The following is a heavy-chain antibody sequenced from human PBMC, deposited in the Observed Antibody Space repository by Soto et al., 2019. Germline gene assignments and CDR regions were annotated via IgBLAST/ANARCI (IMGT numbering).Heavy chain of an antibody. CDR1: GFTFSSYA. J-gene: IGHJ5*02. CDR3: TTDGGVSAYPLFWA. V-gene: IGHV3-23*01. D-gene: IGHD2-8*02. Sequence: EVQLLESGGGSVQPGGSLRLSCAASGFTFSSYAMSWVRQAPGKGLEWVSTISGSGVSTYYAYSVKGRFTISRDNSKNTLSLQMNSLRVEDTGVYYCTTDGGVSAYPLFWAWGQGTLVTVSS. CDR2: ISGSGVST.